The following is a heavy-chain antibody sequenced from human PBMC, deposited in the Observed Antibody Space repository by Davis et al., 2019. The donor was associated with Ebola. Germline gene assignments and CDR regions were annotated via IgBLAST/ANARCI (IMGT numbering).Heavy chain of an antibody. CDR1: GFSPTYFW. CDR3: ARGGAVAPD. D-gene: IGHD4-23*01. V-gene: IGHV3-74*01. J-gene: IGHJ4*02. Sequence: HTGGSLRLSCAASGFSPTYFWMVWVRQAPGTGLVWVARIDFDGGNTTYADSVKGRFTISRDNAKNTLYLQMNSLRVEDTAVYFCARGGAVAPDWGPGTLVTVSS. CDR2: IDFDGGNT.